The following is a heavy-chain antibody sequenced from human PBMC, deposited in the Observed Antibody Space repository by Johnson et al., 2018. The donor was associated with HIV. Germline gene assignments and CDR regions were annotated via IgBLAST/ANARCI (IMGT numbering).Heavy chain of an antibody. CDR1: GFTFDDYA. D-gene: IGHD3-16*01. J-gene: IGHJ3*02. CDR2: ISWNSGRI. Sequence: VQLVESGGGLVQPGRSLRLSCAASGFTFDDYAMHWVRQAPGKGLEWVSGISWNSGRIGYADSVKGRFTISRDNSKNTLYLQMNSLKTEDTAVYYCTTVAGGASDIWGQGTMVTVSS. V-gene: IGHV3-9*01. CDR3: TTVAGGASDI.